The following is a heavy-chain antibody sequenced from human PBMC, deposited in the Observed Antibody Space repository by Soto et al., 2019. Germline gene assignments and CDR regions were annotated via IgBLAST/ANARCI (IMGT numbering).Heavy chain of an antibody. D-gene: IGHD3-9*01. CDR2: INHSGST. CDR1: GGSFSGYY. J-gene: IGHJ6*02. V-gene: IGHV4-34*01. CDR3: ARGETYYDILTGFQLYGMDV. Sequence: PSETLSFTCAVYGGSFSGYYWSWIRQPPGKGLEWIGEINHSGSTNYNPSLKSRVTISVDTSKNQFSLKLSSVTAADTAVYYCARGETYYDILTGFQLYGMDVWGQGTTVTVSS.